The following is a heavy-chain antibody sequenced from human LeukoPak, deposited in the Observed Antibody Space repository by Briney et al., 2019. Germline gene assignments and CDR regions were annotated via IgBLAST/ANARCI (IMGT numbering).Heavy chain of an antibody. Sequence: GGSLRLSCAASGVTFSNFGMYRVRQTPGKGLECAAVISYDGSNTYYADSVKGRFTISRDNSKSTLSLQLSSLGVEDTAVYYCAKERCSGSACYIFDFWGQGTLVIVSA. D-gene: IGHD2-15*01. V-gene: IGHV3-30*18. CDR2: ISYDGSNT. CDR3: AKERCSGSACYIFDF. CDR1: GVTFSNFG. J-gene: IGHJ4*02.